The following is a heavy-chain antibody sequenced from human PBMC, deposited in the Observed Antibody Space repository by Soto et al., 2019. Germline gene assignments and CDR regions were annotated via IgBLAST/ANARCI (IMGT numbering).Heavy chain of an antibody. V-gene: IGHV1-69*08. CDR3: ARVGDSSGWGAFDI. CDR1: GGTFSSYS. J-gene: IGHJ3*02. Sequence: QVQLVQSGAEVKKPGSSVKVSCKASGGTFSSYSINWVRQAPGQGLEWMGRVIPILGKPNYAQKFQGRVTIRADKSTNTVYMELSSLRSEDTAVYYCARVGDSSGWGAFDIWGQGTVVTVSS. D-gene: IGHD3-22*01. CDR2: VIPILGKP.